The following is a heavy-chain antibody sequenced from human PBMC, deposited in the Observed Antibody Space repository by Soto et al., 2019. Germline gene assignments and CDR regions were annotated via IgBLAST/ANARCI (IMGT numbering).Heavy chain of an antibody. V-gene: IGHV1-69*01. CDR1: GGTFSSYA. CDR3: ASSVVGPIGDSGSGRVGMDV. J-gene: IGHJ6*02. D-gene: IGHD3-10*01. CDR2: IIPIFGTA. Sequence: QVQLVQSGAEVKKPGSSVKVSCKASGGTFSSYAISWVRQAPGQGLEWMGGIIPIFGTANYAQKFQGRVTLTADESTGKAYLERSSLRSADTAVYYCASSVVGPIGDSGSGRVGMDVWGQGTTVTVSS.